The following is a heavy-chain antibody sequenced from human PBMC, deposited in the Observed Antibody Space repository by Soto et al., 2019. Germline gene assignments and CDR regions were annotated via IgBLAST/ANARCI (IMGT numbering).Heavy chain of an antibody. CDR1: GDSVSSNSAA. D-gene: IGHD2-2*01. CDR2: TYYRSKWYN. CDR3: ARWSPIVLVPAIHYGMDV. Sequence: SQTLSLTCAISGDSVSSNSAAWNWIRQSPSRGLEWLGRTYYRSKWYNDYAVSVKSRITINPDTSKNQFSLQLNSVTPEDTAVYYCARWSPIVLVPAIHYGMDVWGQGTTVTVSS. J-gene: IGHJ6*02. V-gene: IGHV6-1*01.